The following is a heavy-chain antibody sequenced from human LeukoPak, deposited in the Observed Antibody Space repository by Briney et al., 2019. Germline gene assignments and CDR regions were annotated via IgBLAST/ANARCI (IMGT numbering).Heavy chain of an antibody. D-gene: IGHD1-20*01. Sequence: ASVKVSSKASGYTFTSYDINWVRHATGQGLEWMGWMNPNSGNTGYAQKFQGRVTMTRNTSISTDYMELSSLRSEDTAVYYCARGRYNWNDDDAFDIWGQGTMVTVSS. CDR1: GYTFTSYD. V-gene: IGHV1-8*01. CDR3: ARGRYNWNDDDAFDI. CDR2: MNPNSGNT. J-gene: IGHJ3*02.